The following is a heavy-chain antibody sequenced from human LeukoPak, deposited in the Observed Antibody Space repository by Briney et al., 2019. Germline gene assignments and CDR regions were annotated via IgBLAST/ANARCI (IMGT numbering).Heavy chain of an antibody. J-gene: IGHJ6*02. CDR2: IYYNGNT. CDR3: ARGRSNYYGMDV. CDR1: DGSINRYY. Sequence: SETLSLTGSVSDGSINRYYWNWIRRPPGKGLEWIGYIYYNGNTNYSPSLKSRVTMSVDTSMNLFSLKVSSATAADTAVYYCARGRSNYYGMDVWGHGNTVTVSS. D-gene: IGHD1-26*01. V-gene: IGHV4-59*01.